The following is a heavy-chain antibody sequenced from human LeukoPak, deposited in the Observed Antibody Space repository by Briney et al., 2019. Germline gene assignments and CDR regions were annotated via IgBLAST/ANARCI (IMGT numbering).Heavy chain of an antibody. CDR2: IYTSGST. CDR3: ARGWSSSTSPYYYYYMDV. CDR1: GGSISSYY. D-gene: IGHD2-2*01. J-gene: IGHJ6*03. V-gene: IGHV4-4*07. Sequence: MSSETLSLTCTVSGGSISSYYWSWIRQPAGKGLEWIGRIYTSGSTNYNPSLKSRVTMSVDTSKNQFSLKLSSVTAADTAVYYCARGWSSSTSPYYYYYMDVWGKGTTVTISS.